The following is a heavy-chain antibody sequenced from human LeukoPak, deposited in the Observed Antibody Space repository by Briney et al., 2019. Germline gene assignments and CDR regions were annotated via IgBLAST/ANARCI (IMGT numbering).Heavy chain of an antibody. CDR2: IYSGGST. V-gene: IGHV3-53*01. Sequence: GGSLRLSCAASGFTVSSSYMSWVRQAPGKGLEWVSVIYSGGSTYYADSVKGRFTISRDNSKNTLYLQMNSLRAEDTAVYYCARDGAGSWYFDLWGRGTLVTVSS. CDR3: ARDGAGSWYFDL. CDR1: GFTVSSSY. J-gene: IGHJ2*01. D-gene: IGHD1-26*01.